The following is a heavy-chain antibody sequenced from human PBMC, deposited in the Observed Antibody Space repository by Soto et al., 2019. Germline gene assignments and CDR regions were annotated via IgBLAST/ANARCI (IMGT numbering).Heavy chain of an antibody. CDR3: ARYTLYDTSPDYFDY. CDR1: GGTFSSYA. Sequence: GASVKVSCKASGGTFSSYAISWVRQAPGQGLEWMGGIIPIFGTANYAQKFQGRVTITADESTSTAYMELSSLRSEDTAVYYCARYTLYDTSPDYFDYWGQGTLVTVSS. V-gene: IGHV1-69*13. CDR2: IIPIFGTA. D-gene: IGHD3-22*01. J-gene: IGHJ4*02.